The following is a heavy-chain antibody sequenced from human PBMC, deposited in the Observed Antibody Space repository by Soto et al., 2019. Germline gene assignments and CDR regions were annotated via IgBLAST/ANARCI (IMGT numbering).Heavy chain of an antibody. D-gene: IGHD4-17*01. CDR1: GFTFSSYG. Sequence: PGGSLRLSCAASGFTFSSYGIHWVRQAPGKGLEWVAVISYDGNTKYYAGSVKGRFTISRDNSKNTLYLRMNSLRAEDTAVYYCAKDPEPNGTTVLYYFDYWGQGTLVTVSS. CDR2: ISYDGNTK. J-gene: IGHJ4*02. V-gene: IGHV3-30*18. CDR3: AKDPEPNGTTVLYYFDY.